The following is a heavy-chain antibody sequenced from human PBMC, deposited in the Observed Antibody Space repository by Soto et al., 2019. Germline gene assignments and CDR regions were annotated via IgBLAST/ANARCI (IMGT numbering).Heavy chain of an antibody. Sequence: GGSLRLSCAASGFTFSSYAMSWVRQAPGKGLEWDSAISGSGGSTYYADSVKGRFTISRDNSTNTLYLQMNSLRAEDTAVYYCANDLLYSSGWYLWFDPWGQGTLVTVSS. V-gene: IGHV3-23*01. CDR3: ANDLLYSSGWYLWFDP. D-gene: IGHD6-19*01. CDR2: ISGSGGST. CDR1: GFTFSSYA. J-gene: IGHJ5*02.